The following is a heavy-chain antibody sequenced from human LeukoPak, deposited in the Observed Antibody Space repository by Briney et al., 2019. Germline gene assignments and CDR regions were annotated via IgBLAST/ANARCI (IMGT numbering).Heavy chain of an antibody. Sequence: SETLSLTCDVSGGSISSSSYFWGWIRQPPGKGLEWIGSMYSSGRTHYNPSLKSRVTISVDTSKNQFSLKLSSVTAADTAVYYCARAYCSSTSCYDRAFDIWGQGTMVTVSS. D-gene: IGHD2-2*01. V-gene: IGHV4-39*07. J-gene: IGHJ3*02. CDR3: ARAYCSSTSCYDRAFDI. CDR1: GGSISSSSYF. CDR2: MYSSGRT.